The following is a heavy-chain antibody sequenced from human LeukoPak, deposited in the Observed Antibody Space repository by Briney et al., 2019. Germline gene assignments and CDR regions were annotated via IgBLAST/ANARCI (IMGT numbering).Heavy chain of an antibody. CDR3: ARGPVPYYYGSWFGP. CDR1: GGSFSGYY. CDR2: INHSGST. D-gene: IGHD3-10*01. Sequence: SETLSLTCAVYGGSFSGYYWSWIRQPPGKGLEWIGEINHSGSTNYNPSLKSRVTISVDTSKNQFSLKLSSVTAADTAVYYCARGPVPYYYGSWFGPWGQGTLVTVSS. J-gene: IGHJ5*02. V-gene: IGHV4-34*01.